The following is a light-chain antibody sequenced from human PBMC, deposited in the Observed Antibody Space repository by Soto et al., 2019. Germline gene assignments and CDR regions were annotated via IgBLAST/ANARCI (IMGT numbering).Light chain of an antibody. J-gene: IGLJ3*02. V-gene: IGLV2-23*02. Sequence: QSALTQPASVSGSPGQSITISCTGTNSDVGNYNLVSWYPQHPGKAPKLMMYEVTKRPSGVSNRFSGSKSGNTASLTISGLQAEDEADYYCCSYAGSATWVFGGGTKLTVL. CDR1: NSDVGNYNL. CDR2: EVT. CDR3: CSYAGSATWV.